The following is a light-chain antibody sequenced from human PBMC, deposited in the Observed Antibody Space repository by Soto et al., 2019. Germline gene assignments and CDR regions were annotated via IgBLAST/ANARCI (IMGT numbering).Light chain of an antibody. CDR3: QKYNSYWT. Sequence: DIQMTQSPSTLSASVGDRVTITCRASQSISSWLAWYQQKPGKAPKLLIYDASSVESGVPSRFSGSGSGTEFTLTSSSLQPDDVVTYYRQKYNSYWTFGGGTKVEIK. CDR1: QSISSW. J-gene: IGKJ4*02. V-gene: IGKV1-5*01. CDR2: DAS.